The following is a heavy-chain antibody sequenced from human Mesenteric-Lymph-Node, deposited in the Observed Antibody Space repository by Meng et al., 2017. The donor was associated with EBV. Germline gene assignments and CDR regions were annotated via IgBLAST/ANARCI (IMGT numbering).Heavy chain of an antibody. CDR3: ARLGNGH. J-gene: IGHJ4*02. CDR2: INHSGTT. V-gene: IGHV4-34*01. Sequence: VKVHEWGLCMLQLSETLSLTCAFYGESFSGYYWSWIRQPPGKGLEWIGEINHSGTTNYNPSLESRVTISVDTSKNQLSLKLTSLTAADTAVYYCARLGNGHWGQGTLVTVSS. CDR1: GESFSGYY.